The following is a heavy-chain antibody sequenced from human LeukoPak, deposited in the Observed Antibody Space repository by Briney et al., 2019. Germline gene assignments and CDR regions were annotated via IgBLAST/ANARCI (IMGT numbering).Heavy chain of an antibody. Sequence: PGGSLRLSCAASGFTFRNYAMSWVRQAPGKGLEWVSTLSGTGDSTYYADSVKGRFTISRDNSKNTLYLQMNSLRAEDTAVYSCAKDWGYSSSWPYYFDYWGQGILVTVSS. J-gene: IGHJ4*02. CDR3: AKDWGYSSSWPYYFDY. CDR1: GFTFRNYA. V-gene: IGHV3-23*01. CDR2: LSGTGDST. D-gene: IGHD6-13*01.